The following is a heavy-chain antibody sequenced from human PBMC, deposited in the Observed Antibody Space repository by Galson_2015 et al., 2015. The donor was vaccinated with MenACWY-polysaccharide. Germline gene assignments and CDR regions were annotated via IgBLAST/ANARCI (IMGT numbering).Heavy chain of an antibody. Sequence: SLRLGCAASGVTFSGSLIHWVRQASGKGLVWVARIRSKADNYATAYAASVKCRFTIARDDSKNTAYLQMNSLKTEVTAFYYCSGAYDITPVWGQGTPVTVSS. D-gene: IGHD3-9*01. CDR2: IRSKADNYAT. CDR3: SGAYDITPV. J-gene: IGHJ4*02. V-gene: IGHV3-73*01. CDR1: GVTFSGSL.